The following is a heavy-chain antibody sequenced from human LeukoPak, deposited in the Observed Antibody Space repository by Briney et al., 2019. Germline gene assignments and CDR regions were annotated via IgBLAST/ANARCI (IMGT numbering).Heavy chain of an antibody. CDR2: IIPIFGTA. J-gene: IGHJ3*02. Sequence: GSPVKVSCKASGGTFSSYAISWVRQAPGQGLEWMGGIIPIFGTANYAQKFQGRVTITADESTSTAYMELSSLRSEDTAVYYCARVRGNIVGDAFDIWGQGTMVTASS. CDR1: GGTFSSYA. V-gene: IGHV1-69*01. CDR3: ARVRGNIVGDAFDI. D-gene: IGHD2/OR15-2a*01.